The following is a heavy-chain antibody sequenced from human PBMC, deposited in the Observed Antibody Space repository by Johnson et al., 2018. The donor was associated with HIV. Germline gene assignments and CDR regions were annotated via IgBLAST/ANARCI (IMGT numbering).Heavy chain of an antibody. J-gene: IGHJ3*02. Sequence: EVQLVESGGGLAQPGRSLRLSCAASGFMFDDYAMHWVRQGPGKGLEWVSGINWNSGSIGYADSVKGRFSIFRNNAKNSLYLQMDSLRVEDTALYYCAKDKEYRGYTSAWFSTVSAFDIWGQGTMVTVSP. CDR3: AKDKEYRGYTSAWFSTVSAFDI. CDR2: INWNSGSI. V-gene: IGHV3-9*01. CDR1: GFMFDDYA. D-gene: IGHD6-19*01.